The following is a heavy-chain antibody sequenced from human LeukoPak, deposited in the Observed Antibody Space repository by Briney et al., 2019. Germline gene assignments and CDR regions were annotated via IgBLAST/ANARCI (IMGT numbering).Heavy chain of an antibody. CDR1: GGSISSGDYY. CDR3: ARSHEYYDFWSGPTSAYGMDV. V-gene: IGHV4-30-4*01. D-gene: IGHD3-3*01. J-gene: IGHJ6*02. Sequence: SETLSLTCTVSGGSISSGDYYWSWIRQPPGKGLEWIGYIYYSGSTYYNPSLKSRVTMSVDTSKNQFSLKLSSVTAADTAVYYCARSHEYYDFWSGPTSAYGMDVWGRGTTVTVSS. CDR2: IYYSGST.